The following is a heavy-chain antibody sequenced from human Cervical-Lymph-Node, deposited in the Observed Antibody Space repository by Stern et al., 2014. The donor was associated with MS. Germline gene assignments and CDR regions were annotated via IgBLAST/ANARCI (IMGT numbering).Heavy chain of an antibody. CDR3: ALSSETSDRWYSLGYDL. CDR1: GGTFSKFP. Sequence: VQLVLSGAEVTKPGSSVKVSCKASGGTFSKFPSSWVRQAPGQGLEWMVGIFPVFGTPSYAQEFRGRVTITADVSTSTVYMELSSLRSDDTAVYYCALSSETSDRWYSLGYDLWGQGTLVTVSS. J-gene: IGHJ5*02. CDR2: IFPVFGTP. V-gene: IGHV1-69*01. D-gene: IGHD6-13*01.